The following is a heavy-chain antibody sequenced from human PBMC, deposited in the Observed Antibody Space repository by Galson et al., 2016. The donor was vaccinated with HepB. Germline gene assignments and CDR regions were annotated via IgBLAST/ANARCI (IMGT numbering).Heavy chain of an antibody. V-gene: IGHV3-21*01. J-gene: IGHJ6*03. Sequence: SLRLSCAAFGFTFSNFNMHWVRQAPGKGLEWVSSISSNSLYIYYADSVKGRFTISRDNAKNSLYLQMNSLRTEDTAVYYCATSDGSGTYSYYYHYYYMDVWGKGTTVTVSS. D-gene: IGHD3-10*01. CDR3: ATSDGSGTYSYYYHYYYMDV. CDR1: GFTFSNFN. CDR2: ISSNSLYI.